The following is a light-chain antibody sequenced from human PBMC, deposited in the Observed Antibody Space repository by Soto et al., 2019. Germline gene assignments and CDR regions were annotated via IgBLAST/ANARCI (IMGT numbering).Light chain of an antibody. Sequence: DIQMTQSPSAMSASVGDRVTITCRAVQGINNYLVWFQQRPGEVPKRLIFGTYNLQSGVPSRFSGSGSGTEFTLTISGLQPEDFAIYYCLQHNSYPITLGQGTRLEIK. J-gene: IGKJ5*01. V-gene: IGKV1-17*03. CDR1: QGINNY. CDR2: GTY. CDR3: LQHNSYPIT.